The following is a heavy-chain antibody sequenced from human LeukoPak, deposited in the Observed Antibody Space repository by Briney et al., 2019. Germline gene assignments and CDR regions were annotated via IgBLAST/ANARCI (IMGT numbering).Heavy chain of an antibody. V-gene: IGHV3-30*18. CDR2: IAYDGSKK. CDR3: ANVPTFYDISMDV. D-gene: IGHD3-9*01. Sequence: PGGSLRLSCAAAGFTFSSYGMHWVRQAPGKGLEWVAVIAYDGSKKYYTDSVKGRFTIYRANSTNTLYLQMHSLRDEDTAVYYCANVPTFYDISMDVWGQGTTVTVSS. J-gene: IGHJ6*02. CDR1: GFTFSSYG.